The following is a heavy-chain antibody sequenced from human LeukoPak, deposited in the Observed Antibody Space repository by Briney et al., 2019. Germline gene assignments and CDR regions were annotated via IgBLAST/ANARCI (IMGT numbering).Heavy chain of an antibody. J-gene: IGHJ5*02. CDR1: GGSISSGDYY. CDR3: ARGPDYYDSSGSFDP. CDR2: IYYSGST. V-gene: IGHV4-30-4*01. Sequence: SETLSLTCTVSGGSISSGDYYWSWIRQPPGKGLGWIGYIYYSGSTYYNPSLKSRVTISVDTSKNQFSLKLSSVTAADTAVYYCARGPDYYDSSGSFDPWGQGTLVTVSS. D-gene: IGHD3-22*01.